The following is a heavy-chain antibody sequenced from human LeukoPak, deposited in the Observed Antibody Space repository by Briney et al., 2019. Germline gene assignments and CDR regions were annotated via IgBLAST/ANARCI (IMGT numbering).Heavy chain of an antibody. J-gene: IGHJ3*02. D-gene: IGHD6-19*01. V-gene: IGHV3-48*03. CDR1: GFTFSSYE. Sequence: PGGSLRLSCAASGFTFSSYEMNWVRQAPGKGLEWVSSISSSGNIIYYADSVRGRFTISRDNAKNSLYLQMNSLRAEDTAVYYCARGGGSGWWDYDAFDIWGQGTMVTVPS. CDR2: ISSSGNII. CDR3: ARGGGSGWWDYDAFDI.